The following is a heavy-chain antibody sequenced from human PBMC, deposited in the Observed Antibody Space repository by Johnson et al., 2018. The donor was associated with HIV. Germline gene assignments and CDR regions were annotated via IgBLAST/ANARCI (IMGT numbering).Heavy chain of an antibody. CDR1: AFTFSNYA. D-gene: IGHD3-10*01. V-gene: IGHV3-30*18. CDR2: ISYDGSNK. Sequence: VQLVESGGGVVQPGRSLRLACAASAFTFSNYAMHWVRQAPGKGLEWVAVISYDGSNKYYADSVKGRFTVSRDNSKNTVYLQMNSLRAEDTAVYYCAKQYYGSGGSVHAFDIWGQGTMVTVSS. J-gene: IGHJ3*02. CDR3: AKQYYGSGGSVHAFDI.